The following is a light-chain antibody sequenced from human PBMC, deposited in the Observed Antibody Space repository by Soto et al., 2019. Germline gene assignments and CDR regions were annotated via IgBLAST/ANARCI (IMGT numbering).Light chain of an antibody. CDR3: QQYRSYWT. V-gene: IGKV1-5*03. J-gene: IGKJ1*01. Sequence: DIQMTQSPSTLSASVGDRVTITCRASQSISSWLAWYQQKPGKAPKLRIYKASSLESGVPSRFSGSGSGTEFTLTISMLQPDDFATYYCQQYRSYWTFGQGTKVEIK. CDR1: QSISSW. CDR2: KAS.